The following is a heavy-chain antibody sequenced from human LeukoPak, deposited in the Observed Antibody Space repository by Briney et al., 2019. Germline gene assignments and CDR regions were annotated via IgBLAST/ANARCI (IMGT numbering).Heavy chain of an antibody. V-gene: IGHV3-9*01. D-gene: IGHD3-9*01. CDR1: GFTFDDYA. CDR3: AKDLRTSSYDILTGGYYYYGMDV. Sequence: GGSLRLSCAASGFTFDDYAMHWVRQAPGKGLEWVSGISWNSGSIGYADSVKGRFTISRDNAKNSLYLQMNSLRAEDTALYYCAKDLRTSSYDILTGGYYYYGMDVWGQGTTVTVSS. CDR2: ISWNSGSI. J-gene: IGHJ6*02.